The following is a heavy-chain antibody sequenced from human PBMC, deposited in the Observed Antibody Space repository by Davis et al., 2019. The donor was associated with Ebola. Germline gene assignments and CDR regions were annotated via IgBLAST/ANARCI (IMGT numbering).Heavy chain of an antibody. CDR2: INPNSGGT. CDR1: GYTFTNYY. V-gene: IGHV1-2*06. J-gene: IGHJ3*02. Sequence: ASVKVSCMASGYTFTNYYMLWVRHAPGQGLEWMGRINPNSGGTNYAQKFQGRVTMTRDTSISTAYMELSSLRSEDTALYYCTTPGGQDSGYDVFDIWGQGTMVTVSS. CDR3: TTPGGQDSGYDVFDI. D-gene: IGHD5-12*01.